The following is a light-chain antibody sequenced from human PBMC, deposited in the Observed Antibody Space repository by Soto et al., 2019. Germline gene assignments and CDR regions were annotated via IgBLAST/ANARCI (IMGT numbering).Light chain of an antibody. Sequence: EIVMTQSPATLSVSPGERATLSCRASQSVSSNFAWYQQKPGQAPRLLIYGASTRATGIPARFSGSGSGTEFTLTISSLQSEDVAVYYCQQYNSWPPWTFGQGTKVEIK. CDR2: GAS. V-gene: IGKV3-15*01. J-gene: IGKJ1*01. CDR1: QSVSSN. CDR3: QQYNSWPPWT.